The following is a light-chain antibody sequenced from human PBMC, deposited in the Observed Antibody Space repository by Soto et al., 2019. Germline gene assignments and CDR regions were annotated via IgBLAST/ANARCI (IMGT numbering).Light chain of an antibody. V-gene: IGKV3-15*01. J-gene: IGKJ2*01. CDR1: QSVSHN. CDR3: EQYNSWPPLYT. Sequence: EIVMTQSPATLSVSPGEGATLSCRASQSVSHNLAWYQQKPGQAPRLLIYGASTRATGIPTRFSGSGSGTEFTLTISSLQSKDFAVYYCEQYNSWPPLYTFGQGTKLEIK. CDR2: GAS.